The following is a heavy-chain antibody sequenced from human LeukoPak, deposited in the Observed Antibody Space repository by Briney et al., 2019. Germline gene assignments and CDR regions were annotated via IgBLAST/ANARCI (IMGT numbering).Heavy chain of an antibody. V-gene: IGHV3-74*01. CDR3: ARVRVGAYDFEY. CDR2: INPGGSTT. D-gene: IGHD3-10*01. CDR1: GFTLSSYW. Sequence: QPGGSLRLSCAASGFTLSSYWMHWVRQVPGKGLVWVSRINPGGSTTTYADSVKGRFTISRDNAKNTLYLQMNSLRAEDTAVYYCARVRVGAYDFEYWGQGTLVTVSS. J-gene: IGHJ4*02.